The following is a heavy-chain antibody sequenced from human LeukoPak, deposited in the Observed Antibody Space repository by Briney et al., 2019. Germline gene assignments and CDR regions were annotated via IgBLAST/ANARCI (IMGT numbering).Heavy chain of an antibody. D-gene: IGHD1-26*01. Sequence: GGSLRLSCAASGFTFSSYSMNWVRQAPGKGLEWVSSITSSSTYIYYADPVKGRFTISRDNANNSLHLQMNSLRAEDTAVYYCARDKSGSYDRYMDVWGTGTTVTVSS. CDR1: GFTFSSYS. CDR2: ITSSSTYI. J-gene: IGHJ6*03. V-gene: IGHV3-21*01. CDR3: ARDKSGSYDRYMDV.